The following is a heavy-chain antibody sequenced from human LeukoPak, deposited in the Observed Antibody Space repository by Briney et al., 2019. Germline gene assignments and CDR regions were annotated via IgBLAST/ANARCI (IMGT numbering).Heavy chain of an antibody. Sequence: PSETLSLTCAVSGGSISSTNWWSWVRQPPGKGLEWIGEVDHSGSTKYNPALKSRVTISVDKSKNQFSLRLSSVTAADTAVYYCARVHKYCSSINCYRFDPWGQGTLVTVSS. D-gene: IGHD2-2*01. J-gene: IGHJ5*02. CDR2: VDHSGST. CDR1: GGSISSTNW. CDR3: ARVHKYCSSINCYRFDP. V-gene: IGHV4-4*02.